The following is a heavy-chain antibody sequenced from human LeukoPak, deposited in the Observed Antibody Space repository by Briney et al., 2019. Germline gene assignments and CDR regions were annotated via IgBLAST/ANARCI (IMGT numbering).Heavy chain of an antibody. D-gene: IGHD3-3*01. CDR1: GGSISSSSYY. CDR3: ARVRSGYDYYYYYMDV. Sequence: SETLSLTCTVSGGSISSSSYYWGRIRQPPGKGLEWIGSIYYSGSTYYNPSLKSRVTISVDTSKNQFSLKLSSVTAADTAVYYCARVRSGYDYYYYYMDVWGKGTTVTVSS. V-gene: IGHV4-39*07. CDR2: IYYSGST. J-gene: IGHJ6*03.